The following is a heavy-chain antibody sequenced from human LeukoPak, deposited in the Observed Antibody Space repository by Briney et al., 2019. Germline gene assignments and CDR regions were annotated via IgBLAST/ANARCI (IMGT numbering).Heavy chain of an antibody. J-gene: IGHJ3*02. CDR2: AADSGST. CDR1: GDSMSDYF. V-gene: IGHV4-59*12. CDR3: ARERLFYYYDSSGYYSGDAFDI. Sequence: SETLSLTCTVSGDSMSDYFWTWIRQPPGKGLEWIGYAADSGSTNYNPSLKSRVTMSVDTSKNQFSLKLSSVTAADTAVYYCARERLFYYYDSSGYYSGDAFDIWGQGTMVTVSS. D-gene: IGHD3-22*01.